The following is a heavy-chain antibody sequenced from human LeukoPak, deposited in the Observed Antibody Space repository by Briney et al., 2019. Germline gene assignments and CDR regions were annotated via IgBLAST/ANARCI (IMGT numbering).Heavy chain of an antibody. D-gene: IGHD2-2*01. J-gene: IGHJ4*02. CDR3: ARGPPRRASGYQLQGKAFDY. CDR2: IYYSGST. Sequence: PSETLSLTCTVSGGSISSSSYYWGWIRQPPGKGLEWIGSIYYSGSTYYNPSLKSRVTISVDTSKNQFSLKLSSVTAADTAVYYCARGPPRRASGYQLQGKAFDYWGQGTLVTVSS. V-gene: IGHV4-39*07. CDR1: GGSISSSSYY.